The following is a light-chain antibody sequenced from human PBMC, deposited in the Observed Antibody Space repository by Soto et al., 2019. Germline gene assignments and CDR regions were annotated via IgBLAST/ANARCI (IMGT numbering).Light chain of an antibody. Sequence: EIVLTHTAATLSATPRGSATPSFRASQSVGSSSAWYQQKPGPAPMLLIDGASTRASSIPASLSGSGSGTEFTLTISSLQSEDFAVYFCQQDNMSSTFGQGTMVDIK. V-gene: IGKV3-15*01. CDR1: QSVGSS. CDR3: QQDNMSST. CDR2: GAS. J-gene: IGKJ1*01.